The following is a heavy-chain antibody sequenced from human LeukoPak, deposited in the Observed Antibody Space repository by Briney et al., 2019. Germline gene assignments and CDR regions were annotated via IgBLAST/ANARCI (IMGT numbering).Heavy chain of an antibody. CDR2: IDPSDSYT. J-gene: IGHJ4*02. CDR3: ARQPGIAVADPFDF. CDR1: GYTFTSYW. D-gene: IGHD6-19*01. Sequence: GESLKISCKGSGYTFTSYWISWERQMPGKGLEWMGKIDPSDSYTIYSPSFQGHVTISGDKSISTVYLHWSSLQASDTAIYYCARQPGIAVADPFDFWGQGTLVTVSS. V-gene: IGHV5-10-1*01.